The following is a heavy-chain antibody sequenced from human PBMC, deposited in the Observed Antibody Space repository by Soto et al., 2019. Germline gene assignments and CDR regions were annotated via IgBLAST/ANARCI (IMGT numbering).Heavy chain of an antibody. CDR3: ARDNIVVVTATAGSGYYYYGMDV. CDR2: IWYDGSNK. V-gene: IGHV3-33*01. CDR1: GFTFSSYG. J-gene: IGHJ6*02. D-gene: IGHD2-21*02. Sequence: GGSLRLSCAASGFTFSSYGMHWVRQAPGKGLEWVAVIWYDGSNKYYADSVKGRFTISRDNSKNTLYLQMNSLRAEDTAVYYCARDNIVVVTATAGSGYYYYGMDVWGQGTTVTVSS.